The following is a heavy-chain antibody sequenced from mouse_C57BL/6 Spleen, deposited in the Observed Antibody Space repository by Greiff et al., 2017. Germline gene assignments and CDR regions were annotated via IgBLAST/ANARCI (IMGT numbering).Heavy chain of an antibody. CDR1: GYTFTSYW. J-gene: IGHJ3*01. D-gene: IGHD1-1*01. Sequence: VKLQQPGTELVKPGASVKLSCKASGYTFTSYWMHWVKQRPGQGLEWIGNINPSNGGTNYNEKFKSKATLTVDKSSSTAYMQPSSLTSEDSAVYYGARSGVNYEAWFAYWGQGTLVTVSA. V-gene: IGHV1-53*01. CDR2: INPSNGGT. CDR3: ARSGVNYEAWFAY.